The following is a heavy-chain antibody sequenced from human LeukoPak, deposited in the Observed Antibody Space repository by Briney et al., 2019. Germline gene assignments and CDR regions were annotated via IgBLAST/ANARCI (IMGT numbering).Heavy chain of an antibody. Sequence: ASVKVSCKASGYTFNSYAMNWVRQAPGQGLEWMGWINTNTGNPTYAQGFTGRFVFSLDTSVSTAYLQISSLKAEDTAVYYCARDVSYTYYYDSRGVFDIWGQGTMVTVSS. V-gene: IGHV7-4-1*02. D-gene: IGHD3-22*01. CDR1: GYTFNSYA. CDR3: ARDVSYTYYYDSRGVFDI. J-gene: IGHJ3*02. CDR2: INTNTGNP.